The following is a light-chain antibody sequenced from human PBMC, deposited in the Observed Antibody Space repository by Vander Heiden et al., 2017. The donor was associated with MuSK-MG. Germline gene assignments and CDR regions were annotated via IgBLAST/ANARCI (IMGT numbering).Light chain of an antibody. CDR1: QSVSSN. V-gene: IGKV3-15*01. CDR2: GAS. Sequence: EIVMTQSPATLSVSPGERATLSCRASQSVSSNLAWYQQKPGQAPRLLIYGASTRATGIPARFSGSGYGTEFTLTISSRQSEDFAVYYCQQYNNWPPISFGQGTRLEIK. CDR3: QQYNNWPPIS. J-gene: IGKJ5*01.